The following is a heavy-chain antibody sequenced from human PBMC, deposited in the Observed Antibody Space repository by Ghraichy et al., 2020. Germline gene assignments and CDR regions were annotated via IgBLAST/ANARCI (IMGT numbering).Heavy chain of an antibody. CDR3: ARIYGHFDY. J-gene: IGHJ4*02. CDR2: IYYKGNT. D-gene: IGHD3-10*01. Sequence: SETLSLTCSVSGDSVSSGAHYWSWIRQPPGKGLECIAFIYYKGNTNYNPSLKSRVTISLDTSKNQFSLNLRSVTAADTAVYYCARIYGHFDYWGQGTLVTVSS. V-gene: IGHV4-61*08. CDR1: GDSVSSGAHY.